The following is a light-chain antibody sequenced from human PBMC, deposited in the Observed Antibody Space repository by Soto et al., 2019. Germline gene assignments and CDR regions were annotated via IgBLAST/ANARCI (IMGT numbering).Light chain of an antibody. CDR3: CSYAGSPSYV. J-gene: IGLJ1*01. CDR1: SSDVGGYNY. Sequence: QSALTQPRSVSGSPGQSVTISCTGSSSDVGGYNYVSWYQHHPGKAPKLMIYDVTKRPSGVPDRFSGSKSGSTASLTISGRQAEDEADYYCCSYAGSPSYVFGTGTKLTVL. V-gene: IGLV2-11*01. CDR2: DVT.